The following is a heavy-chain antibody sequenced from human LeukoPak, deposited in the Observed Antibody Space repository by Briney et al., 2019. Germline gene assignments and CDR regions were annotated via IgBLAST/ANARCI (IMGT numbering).Heavy chain of an antibody. CDR1: GFSFSDYY. V-gene: IGHV3-11*01. D-gene: IGHD2-2*01. CDR2: IDGSGRRI. Sequence: PGGSMTLSCTASGFSFSDYYMSWIRQAPVKGLEWISYIDGSGRRIFYADSVRGRFTISRDIHNKSIYLQMNSLTLQDTAVYCCVRSTAEISRGSVDHWGQGTLVTVSS. CDR3: VRSTAEISRGSVDH. J-gene: IGHJ4*02.